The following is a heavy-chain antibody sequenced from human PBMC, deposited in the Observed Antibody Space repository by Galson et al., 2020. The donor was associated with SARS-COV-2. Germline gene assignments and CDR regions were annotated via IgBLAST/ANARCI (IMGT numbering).Heavy chain of an antibody. CDR1: GGSFSGYY. CDR2: INSSGST. D-gene: IGHD3-22*01. Sequence: SQTLSLTCAVYGGSFSGYYWSWIRQPPGKGLEWIGEINSSGSTNYNPSLKSRVTISVDTSKNQFSLKLSSVTAADTAVYYCASLLPPYYYDSSGTFDIWGQGTMVTVSS. V-gene: IGHV4-34*01. CDR3: ASLLPPYYYDSSGTFDI. J-gene: IGHJ3*02.